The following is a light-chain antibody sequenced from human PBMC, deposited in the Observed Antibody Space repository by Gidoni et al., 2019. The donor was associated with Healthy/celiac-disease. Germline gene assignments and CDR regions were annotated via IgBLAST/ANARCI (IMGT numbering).Light chain of an antibody. CDR1: SSDVGGYNY. CDR2: EVS. Sequence: QSALTQPASVSGSPGQSITISCTGTSSDVGGYNYVSCVPQQHPGKAPKLMIYEVSNRPSGVSNRFSGSRSGNTASLTISGLQAEDEADYYCSSYTSSSTLVFGTGTKVTVL. CDR3: SSYTSSSTLV. J-gene: IGLJ1*01. V-gene: IGLV2-14*01.